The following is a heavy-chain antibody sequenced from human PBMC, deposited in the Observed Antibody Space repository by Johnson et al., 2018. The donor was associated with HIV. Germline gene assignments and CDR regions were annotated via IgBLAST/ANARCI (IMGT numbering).Heavy chain of an antibody. CDR1: GFTFRNYW. V-gene: IGHV3-7*03. D-gene: IGHD6-13*01. Sequence: VQLVESGGGVVQPGTSLRLSCAASGFTFRNYWMSWVRQAPGKGLEWVGNIQEDGSQKYYVDSVKGRFTISRENAKNSVYLQMNSLRAEDTAVYYCARELGGSSLPFGAFDIWGQGTMVTVSS. J-gene: IGHJ3*02. CDR3: ARELGGSSLPFGAFDI. CDR2: IQEDGSQK.